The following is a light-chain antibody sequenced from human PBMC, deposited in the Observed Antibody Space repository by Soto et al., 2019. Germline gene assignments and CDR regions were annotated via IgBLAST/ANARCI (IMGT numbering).Light chain of an antibody. CDR1: QSVLYSSSNKNF. Sequence: DIVMTQSPDSLAVSLGERATVNCKSSQSVLYSSSNKNFLAWYQQKPGQPPKLLLFWASTWESGVPDRFSGSGSGTDFTLTISSLQAEDVAVYYCQQYYSTPLTFGPGTKVEIK. J-gene: IGKJ3*01. CDR3: QQYYSTPLT. CDR2: WAS. V-gene: IGKV4-1*01.